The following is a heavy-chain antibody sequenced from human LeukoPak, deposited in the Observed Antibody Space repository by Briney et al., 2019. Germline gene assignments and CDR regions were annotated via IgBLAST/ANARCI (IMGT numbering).Heavy chain of an antibody. CDR2: IRYDGSNK. Sequence: GGSLRLSCAASGFTFSSYGMHWVRQAPGKGLEWVAFIRYDGSNKYYADSVKGRFTISRDNSKNTLYLQMNSLRAEDTAVYYCAKDAGRDYYDSSGRLIDYWGQGTLVTVSS. V-gene: IGHV3-30*02. D-gene: IGHD3-22*01. CDR1: GFTFSSYG. CDR3: AKDAGRDYYDSSGRLIDY. J-gene: IGHJ4*02.